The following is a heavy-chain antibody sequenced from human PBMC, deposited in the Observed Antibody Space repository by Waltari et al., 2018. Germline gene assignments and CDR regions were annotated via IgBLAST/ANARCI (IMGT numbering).Heavy chain of an antibody. V-gene: IGHV4-34*01. CDR1: GFTFSSYA. CDR2: INNSGST. J-gene: IGHJ4*02. D-gene: IGHD3-9*01. Sequence: VQLLESGGGLVQPGGSLRLSCAASGFTFSSYAMSWVRQAPGKGLEWVGEINNSGSTNYNPSLRSRVTISVDTSKNQFSRKLSSVTAADTAVYYCARKGWGVLRYFDWFWAYWGQGTLVTVSS. CDR3: ARKGWGVLRYFDWFWAY.